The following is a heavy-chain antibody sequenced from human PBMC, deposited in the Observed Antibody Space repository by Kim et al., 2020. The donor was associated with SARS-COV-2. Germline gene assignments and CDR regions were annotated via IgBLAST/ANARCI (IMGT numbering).Heavy chain of an antibody. J-gene: IGHJ4*01. CDR2: IYYSGSI. V-gene: IGHV4-39*01. Sequence: SETLSLTCSVSGGSISSSNYYWAWIRQPPGKGLEWIGTIYYSGSIYYNPSLNRRVTISVDTSKNQFSLTLSSMTAADTAVYYCARPALSAYHGGFDY. CDR3: ARPALSAYHGGFDY. CDR1: GGSISSSNYY. D-gene: IGHD3-16*01.